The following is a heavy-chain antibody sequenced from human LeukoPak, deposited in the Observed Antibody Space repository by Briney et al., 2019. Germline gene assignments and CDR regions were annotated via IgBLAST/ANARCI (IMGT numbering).Heavy chain of an antibody. J-gene: IGHJ4*02. CDR3: AKNWNLDY. CDR1: GFTFSSYS. V-gene: IGHV3-23*01. D-gene: IGHD1-1*01. CDR2: ITYSGDNT. Sequence: GGSLRLSCSASGFTFSSYSMNWVRQAPGKGLEYVSIITYSGDNTYYGDSVKGRFTISRDNSKNTLYLQMNSLRAEDTAIYYCAKNWNLDYWGQGTLVTVSS.